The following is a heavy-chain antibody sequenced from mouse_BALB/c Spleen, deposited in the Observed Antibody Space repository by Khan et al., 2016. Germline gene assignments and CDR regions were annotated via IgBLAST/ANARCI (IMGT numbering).Heavy chain of an antibody. CDR1: GFNIKDTY. J-gene: IGHJ1*01. CDR3: ARWDWYFDV. CDR2: IDPANGNT. Sequence: VQLQQSGAELVKPGASVKLSCTASGFNIKDTYMHWVKQRPEQGLEWIGRIDPANGNTKYDPKFQGKATITADTSSNTAYLQLSSLTSEDTAVYYWARWDWYFDVWGAGTTVTVSS. V-gene: IGHV14-3*02.